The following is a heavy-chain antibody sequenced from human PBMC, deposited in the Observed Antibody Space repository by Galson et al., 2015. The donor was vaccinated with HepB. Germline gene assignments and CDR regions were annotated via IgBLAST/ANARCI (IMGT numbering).Heavy chain of an antibody. J-gene: IGHJ3*01. V-gene: IGHV1-2*04. CDR2: INPDNGDT. D-gene: IGHD2-15*01. CDR3: ARWGDSRGGNVRGFDV. Sequence: SVKVSCKASGYTFTDFHVNWVRQAPGQGLEWMGWINPDNGDTNYAQKFQGWVTMARDTSIRTAYMELSRLSSDDTAVYYCARWGDSRGGNVRGFDVWGQGTAVTVSS. CDR1: GYTFTDFH.